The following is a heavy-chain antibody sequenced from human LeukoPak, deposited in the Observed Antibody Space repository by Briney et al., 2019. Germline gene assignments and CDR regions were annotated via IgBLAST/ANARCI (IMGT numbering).Heavy chain of an antibody. CDR3: ATETNGRHYDY. J-gene: IGHJ4*02. CDR2: IGPTGSDR. Sequence: GGSLRLSCTASGLTFYTSGFNWVRQAPGKGLEWVASIGPTGSDRYHADSIKGRFTISRDNANNFLYLQMNSLRAEDTAVYYCATETNGRHYDYWGQGTLLTVSS. D-gene: IGHD1-14*01. V-gene: IGHV3-21*06. CDR1: GLTFYTSG.